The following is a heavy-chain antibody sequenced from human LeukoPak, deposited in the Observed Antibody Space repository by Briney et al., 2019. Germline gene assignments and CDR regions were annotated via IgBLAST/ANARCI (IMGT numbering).Heavy chain of an antibody. D-gene: IGHD3-22*01. V-gene: IGHV4-39*01. J-gene: IGHJ4*02. Sequence: PSETLSLTCTVSGDSISSGSYYWAWVRQPPGKGLEWIGSISYSGSIYYNPSLKTRVTMSVDTSKNQFSLRLTSVTAADTALYFCRGYDSSGLWLCDFWGQGTLVTVSS. CDR3: RGYDSSGLWLCDF. CDR1: GDSISSGSYY. CDR2: ISYSGSI.